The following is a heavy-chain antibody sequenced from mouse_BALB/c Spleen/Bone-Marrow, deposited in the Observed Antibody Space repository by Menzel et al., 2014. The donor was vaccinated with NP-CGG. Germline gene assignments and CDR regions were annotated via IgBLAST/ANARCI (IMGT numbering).Heavy chain of an antibody. J-gene: IGHJ4*01. CDR3: ARHYGGNYYAMDY. CDR1: GFSLTGYG. D-gene: IGHD1-1*02. Sequence: QVQLKESGPGLVAPSQSLSITCTVSGFSLTGYGVNWVRQPPGKGLEWLGMIWGDGRTDYNSALKSRLSISKDNSKSQVFLKMNSLQTDDTARYYCARHYGGNYYAMDYWGQGTSVTVSS. V-gene: IGHV2-6-7*01. CDR2: IWGDGRT.